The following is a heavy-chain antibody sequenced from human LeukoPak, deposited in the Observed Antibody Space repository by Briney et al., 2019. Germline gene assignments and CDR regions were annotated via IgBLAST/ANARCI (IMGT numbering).Heavy chain of an antibody. Sequence: SVTVSCKASGGTFSSYAISWVRQAPGQGLEWMGGIIPIFGTANYAQKFQGRVTITADESTSTAYMELSRLRSEDTAVYYCARDSFEYSSSPSDTYYYYYYMDVWGKGTTVTVSS. CDR1: GGTFSSYA. D-gene: IGHD6-6*01. J-gene: IGHJ6*03. V-gene: IGHV1-69*13. CDR2: IIPIFGTA. CDR3: ARDSFEYSSSPSDTYYYYYYMDV.